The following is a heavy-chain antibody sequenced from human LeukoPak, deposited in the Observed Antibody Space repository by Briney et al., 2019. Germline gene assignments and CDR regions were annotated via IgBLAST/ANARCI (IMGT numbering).Heavy chain of an antibody. CDR1: GFNFSSYW. CDR2: INTDGSAT. CDR3: ARGTAATAGIDY. Sequence: PGGSLRFSCAVSGFNFSSYWIHWVRQAPGKGLVWVSLINTDGSATTYGDSAKGRFTVSRDNDKNTLFLDMNSLRVEDPAVYYCARGTAATAGIDYWGQGTLVTVSS. V-gene: IGHV3-74*01. D-gene: IGHD6-13*01. J-gene: IGHJ4*02.